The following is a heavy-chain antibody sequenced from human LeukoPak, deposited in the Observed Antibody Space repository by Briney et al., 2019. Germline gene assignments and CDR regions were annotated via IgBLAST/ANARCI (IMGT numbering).Heavy chain of an antibody. D-gene: IGHD3-9*01. CDR1: GFTFSSYG. CDR2: IRYDGSNK. CDR3: AKDGVLRYFDWLLQGNYFDY. V-gene: IGHV3-30*02. Sequence: PGGSLRLSCAASGFTFSSYGMHWVRQAPGKGLEWVAFIRYDGSNKYYADSVKGRFTISRDNSKNTLYLQMNSLRAEDTAVYYCAKDGVLRYFDWLLQGNYFDYWGQGTLVTVSS. J-gene: IGHJ4*02.